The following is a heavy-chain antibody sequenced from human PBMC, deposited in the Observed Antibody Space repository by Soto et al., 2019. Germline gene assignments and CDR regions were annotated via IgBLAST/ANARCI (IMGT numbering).Heavy chain of an antibody. D-gene: IGHD6-13*01. J-gene: IGHJ4*02. V-gene: IGHV2-5*02. CDR2: IYWDDDK. CDR3: AHSTYSSSSFDF. CDR1: GFSLSTSDVG. Sequence: QITLKESGPTLVKPTQTLTLTCTFSGFSLSTSDVGVGWIRQPPGKALEWLAIIYWDDDKRYSPSLKSRLTITKDTSKNPVVLTMSNMDPVDTGTYYCAHSTYSSSSFDFWGQGTLVTVSS.